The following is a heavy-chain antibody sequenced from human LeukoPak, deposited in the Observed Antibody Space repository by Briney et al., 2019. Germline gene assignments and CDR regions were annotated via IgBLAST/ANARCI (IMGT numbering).Heavy chain of an antibody. J-gene: IGHJ4*02. CDR3: ARYYGSGRDGDY. CDR2: INHSGST. D-gene: IGHD3-10*01. V-gene: IGHV4-34*01. Sequence: TSETLSLTCAVYGGSFSGYYWSWIRQPPGKGLEWIGEINHSGSTNYNPSLKSRVTISVDTSKNQFSLKVNSVTAADTAVYFCARYYGSGRDGDYWGQGTLVTVSS. CDR1: GGSFSGYY.